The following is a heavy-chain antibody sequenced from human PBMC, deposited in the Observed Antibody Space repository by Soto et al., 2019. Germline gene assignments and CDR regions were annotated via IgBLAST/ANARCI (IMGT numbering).Heavy chain of an antibody. CDR2: FDPEDGET. CDR3: ALAGYPRYSSGWTFDY. J-gene: IGHJ4*02. Sequence: ASVKVSCKVSGYTLTELSMHWVRQAPGKGLEWMGGFDPEDGETIYAQKFQGRVTMTEDTSTDTAYMELSSLRSEDTAVYYCALAGYPRYSSGWTFDYWGQGTLVTVSS. D-gene: IGHD6-19*01. CDR1: GYTLTELS. V-gene: IGHV1-24*01.